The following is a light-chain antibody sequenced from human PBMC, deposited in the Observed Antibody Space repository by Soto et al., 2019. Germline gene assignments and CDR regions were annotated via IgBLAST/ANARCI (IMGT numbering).Light chain of an antibody. CDR1: QGIRND. Sequence: DIQITQSPSSLSASVGDRVASSWRASQGIRNDLNWYQQKPGKAPKRLIYAASSFQSGVPSRFSGSGSGTEFTLTISSLQPEDFATYYCLQHDSYPLTFGGGTKVDI. V-gene: IGKV1-17*01. CDR2: AAS. CDR3: LQHDSYPLT. J-gene: IGKJ4*01.